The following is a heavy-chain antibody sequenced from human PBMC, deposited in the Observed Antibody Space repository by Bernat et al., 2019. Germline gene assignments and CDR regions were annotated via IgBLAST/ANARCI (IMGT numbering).Heavy chain of an antibody. CDR1: GFTFSGAW. CDR2: IKSKTDGGTT. CDR3: TTLKSSWYRDYYHYYYMDV. D-gene: IGHD6-13*01. Sequence: EVQLVESGGGLVQPGGSLRLSCAASGFTFSGAWMSWVRQVPGKGLEWVGRIKSKTDGGTTDFAAPVKGRFSISRDDPQNTLYLQMNSLKTEDTAIYYCTTLKSSWYRDYYHYYYMDVWGKGTTVTVSS. V-gene: IGHV3-15*01. J-gene: IGHJ6*03.